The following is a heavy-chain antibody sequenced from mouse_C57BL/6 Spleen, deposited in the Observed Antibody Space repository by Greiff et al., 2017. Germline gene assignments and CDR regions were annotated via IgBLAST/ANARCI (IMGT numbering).Heavy chain of an antibody. CDR1: GFTFSDFY. CDR3: AIVANCVTYWYFDV. V-gene: IGHV7-1*01. Sequence: EVKLVESGGGLVQSGRSLRLSCATSGFTFSDFYMEWVRQAPGKGLEWIAASRNKANDYTTEYSASVKGRFIVSRATSHSLIYPRMTALRAESSTIYDCAIVANCVTYWYFDVWGTGTTVTVSS. CDR2: SRNKANDYTT. J-gene: IGHJ1*03. D-gene: IGHD4-1*01.